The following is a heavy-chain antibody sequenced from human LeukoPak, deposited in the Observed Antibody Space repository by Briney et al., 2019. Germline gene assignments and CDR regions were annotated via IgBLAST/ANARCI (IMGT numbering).Heavy chain of an antibody. J-gene: IGHJ4*02. Sequence: GGSLRLSCAASGFTFSSYAMSWVRQAPGKGLGWVSSISSSSSYIYYADSVKGRFTISRDNAKNSLYLQMNSLRAEDTAVYYCARDALYGDYSYWGQGTLVTVSS. D-gene: IGHD4-17*01. V-gene: IGHV3-21*01. CDR1: GFTFSSYA. CDR3: ARDALYGDYSY. CDR2: ISSSSSYI.